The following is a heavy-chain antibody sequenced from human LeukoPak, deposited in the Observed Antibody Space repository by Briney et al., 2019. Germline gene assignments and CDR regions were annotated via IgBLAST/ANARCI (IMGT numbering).Heavy chain of an antibody. V-gene: IGHV1-18*01. Sequence: ASVKVSCKASGYTFTSYGISWVRQAHGQGLEWMGWISAYNGNTNYAQKLQGRVTMTTDTSTSTAYMELRSLRSDDTAVYYCATTPNTVTSGGYMDVWGKGTTVTVSS. CDR2: ISAYNGNT. CDR3: ATTPNTVTSGGYMDV. D-gene: IGHD4-11*01. J-gene: IGHJ6*03. CDR1: GYTFTSYG.